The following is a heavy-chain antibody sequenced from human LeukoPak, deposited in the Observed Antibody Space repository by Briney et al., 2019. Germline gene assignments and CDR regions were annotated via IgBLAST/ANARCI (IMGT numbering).Heavy chain of an antibody. J-gene: IGHJ4*02. V-gene: IGHV3-74*01. CDR1: GFTFSSYW. Sequence: GGSLRLSCAASGFTFSSYWMHWVRQAPGKGLVWVSRINSDGSSTSYAGSVKGRFTISRDNAKNTLYLQMNSLGAEDTAVYYCARIRSHGYFDYWGQGTLVTVSS. CDR3: ARIRSHGYFDY. D-gene: IGHD3-10*01. CDR2: INSDGSST.